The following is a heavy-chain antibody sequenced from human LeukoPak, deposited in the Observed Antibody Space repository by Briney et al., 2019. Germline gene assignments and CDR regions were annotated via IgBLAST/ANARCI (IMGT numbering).Heavy chain of an antibody. CDR1: GFTFSNYV. Sequence: PGGSLRLSCAASGFTFSNYVMSWVRQAPGKGLEWVSYINHNGEMIFYPDFVKGRFTISRDNAKNSLYLQMNSLRAEDTAVYYCASRIDYWGQGTLVTVSS. J-gene: IGHJ4*02. CDR2: INHNGEMI. V-gene: IGHV3-48*01. CDR3: ASRIDY.